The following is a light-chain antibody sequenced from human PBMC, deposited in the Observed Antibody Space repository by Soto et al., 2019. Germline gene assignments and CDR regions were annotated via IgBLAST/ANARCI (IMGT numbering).Light chain of an antibody. CDR1: SGHSNYA. CDR2: LNRDGSH. CDR3: QTWGTGIVI. Sequence: QPVLTQSPSASASLGASVKLTCTLSSGHSNYAIEWHQQQPEKGPRYLMKLNRDGSHSKGDGIPNRFSGSSSGAARYLTISSLQSEDEADYYCQTWGTGIVIFGGGTKVTVL. V-gene: IGLV4-69*01. J-gene: IGLJ2*01.